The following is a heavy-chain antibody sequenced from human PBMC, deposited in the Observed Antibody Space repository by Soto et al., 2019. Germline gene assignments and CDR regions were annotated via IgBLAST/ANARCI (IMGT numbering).Heavy chain of an antibody. CDR2: IYWDDDK. Sequence: QITLKESGPTLVEPTQTLTLTCTFSGFSLSTSGVGVGWVRQPPGKALECLALIYWDDDKRYTPSLRSRLTITKDTSNRQVVLTITNMDPVDTATSYCAHRRTRNSDWDSGCFDYWGQGTLVAVSS. V-gene: IGHV2-5*02. D-gene: IGHD6-19*01. CDR3: AHRRTRNSDWDSGCFDY. CDR1: GFSLSTSGVG. J-gene: IGHJ4*02.